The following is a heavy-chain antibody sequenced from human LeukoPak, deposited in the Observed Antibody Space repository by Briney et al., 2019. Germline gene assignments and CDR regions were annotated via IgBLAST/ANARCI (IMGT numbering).Heavy chain of an antibody. CDR3: ARQGGSSSSDY. V-gene: IGHV4-39*01. J-gene: IGHJ4*02. CDR2: IYYSGST. D-gene: IGHD6-6*01. CDR1: GGSISSSNYS. Sequence: PSETLSLTCTVSGGSISSSNYSWGWIRQPPGKGLEWIGSIYYSGSTYYNPSLKSRVTMPVDTSKNQFSLKLSSVTAADTAVYYCARQGGSSSSDYWGQGTLVTVSS.